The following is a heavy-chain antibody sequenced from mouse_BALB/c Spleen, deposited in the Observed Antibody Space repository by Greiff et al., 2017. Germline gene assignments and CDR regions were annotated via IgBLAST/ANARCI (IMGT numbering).Heavy chain of an antibody. CDR3: ANSYYGIYYYAMDY. Sequence: QVQLKQSGPELVKPGASVRISCKASGYTFTSYYIHWVKQRPGQGLEWIGWIYPGNVNTKYNEKFKGKATLTADKSSSTAYMQLSSLTSEDSAVYFCANSYYGIYYYAMDYWGQGTSVTVSS. CDR1: GYTFTSYY. CDR2: IYPGNVNT. J-gene: IGHJ4*01. D-gene: IGHD2-10*01. V-gene: IGHV1S56*01.